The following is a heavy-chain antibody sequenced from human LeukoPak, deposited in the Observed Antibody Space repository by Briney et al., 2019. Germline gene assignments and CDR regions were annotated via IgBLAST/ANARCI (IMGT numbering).Heavy chain of an antibody. CDR3: AKGTDSSGYYSVFDY. D-gene: IGHD3-22*01. CDR1: GFTFSSYA. J-gene: IGHJ4*02. CDR2: ISGSGGST. Sequence: PGGSLRLSCAASGFTFSSYAMSWVRQAPGEGLEWVSAISGSGGSTYYADSVKGRFTISRDNSKNTLYLQMNSLRAEDTAVYYCAKGTDSSGYYSVFDYWGQGTLVTVSS. V-gene: IGHV3-23*01.